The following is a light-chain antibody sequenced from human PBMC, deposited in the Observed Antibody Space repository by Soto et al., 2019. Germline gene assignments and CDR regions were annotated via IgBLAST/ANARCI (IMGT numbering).Light chain of an antibody. CDR3: QQYGSSPIT. V-gene: IGKV3-20*01. CDR2: GAS. Sequence: IVLTQSPGTLSLSPGERATLSCRASQTVSSNFLAWYQEKPGQGPRLLIYGASTRATGIPDRFSGSGSGTDFTLTISRLDPEDFAVYYCQQYGSSPITFGQGTRLEIK. CDR1: QTVSSNF. J-gene: IGKJ5*01.